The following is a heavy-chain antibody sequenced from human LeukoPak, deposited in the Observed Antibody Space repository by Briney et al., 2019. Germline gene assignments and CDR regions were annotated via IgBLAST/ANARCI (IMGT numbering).Heavy chain of an antibody. CDR3: ARDISESGLHLWSTGNYYYYYMDV. CDR1: GYTFTSYY. J-gene: IGHJ6*03. Sequence: GASVKVSCKASGYTFTSYYMHWVRQAPGQGLEWMGIINPSGGSTSYAQKFQGRVTMTRDMSTSTVNMELSSLRSDDTAVYYCARDISESGLHLWSTGNYYYYYMDVWGKGATVTVSS. V-gene: IGHV1-46*01. D-gene: IGHD5-18*01. CDR2: INPSGGST.